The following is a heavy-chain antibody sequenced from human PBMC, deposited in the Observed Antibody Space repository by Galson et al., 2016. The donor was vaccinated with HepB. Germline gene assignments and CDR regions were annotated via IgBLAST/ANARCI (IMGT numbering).Heavy chain of an antibody. CDR2: IDEDGRIT. Sequence: SLRLSCAASGFTFSTSWMHWVRQAPGKGLVWVSRIDEDGRITTYADSVEGRFTISRDNAKKTLFLQMNSLRDEDTAVYYCIRDLAGPFDSWGKGTLVTVSS. CDR3: IRDLAGPFDS. V-gene: IGHV3-74*01. J-gene: IGHJ4*02. D-gene: IGHD2-15*01. CDR1: GFTFSTSW.